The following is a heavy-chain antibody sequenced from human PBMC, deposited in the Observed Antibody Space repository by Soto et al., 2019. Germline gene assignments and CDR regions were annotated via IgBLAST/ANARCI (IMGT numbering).Heavy chain of an antibody. CDR2: IVGDASSI. V-gene: IGHV3-23*03. CDR3: AKDLRPDGRYDLDY. Sequence: PGGSLRLSCAAYGFTFRTYAMNWVRQAPGKGLEWVAVIVGDASSIDYADSVKGWFTISRDNSKNIMYLQMTSLKVEDTATYFCAKDLRPDGRYDLDYWGQGTQVTVSS. D-gene: IGHD6-19*01. CDR1: GFTFRTYA. J-gene: IGHJ4*02.